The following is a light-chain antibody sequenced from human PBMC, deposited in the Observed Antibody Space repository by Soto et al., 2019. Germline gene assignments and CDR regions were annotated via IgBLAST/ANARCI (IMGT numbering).Light chain of an antibody. V-gene: IGKV1-5*01. CDR1: QGIVRW. CDR3: QHYYGFSRT. Sequence: DIQMTQSPPTQSASVGDRVTITCRASQGIVRWLAWYQQKPGKAPKLLIYDASSLESGVPSRFSGSGAGTEFTLTISSLQPDDFATYYCQHYYGFSRTFGQGTKVEIK. CDR2: DAS. J-gene: IGKJ1*01.